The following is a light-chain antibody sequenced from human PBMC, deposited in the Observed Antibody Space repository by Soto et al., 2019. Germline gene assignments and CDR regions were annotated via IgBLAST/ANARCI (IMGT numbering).Light chain of an antibody. Sequence: EIVMTQSPATLSVSPGERATLSCRASQSVSSNLAWYQQKPGQAPRLLIYGASTRATGIPARFSGRGSGTEFTLTISSLQPEDFATYYCQQTYRTPYSFGQGTKLEI. V-gene: IGKV3-15*01. CDR2: GAS. J-gene: IGKJ2*03. CDR1: QSVSSN. CDR3: QQTYRTPYS.